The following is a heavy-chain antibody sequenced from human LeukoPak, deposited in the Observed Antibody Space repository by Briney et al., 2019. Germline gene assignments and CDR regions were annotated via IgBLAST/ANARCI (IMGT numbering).Heavy chain of an antibody. D-gene: IGHD6-13*01. J-gene: IGHJ4*02. CDR3: AKEWGSSSWYIIDY. CDR1: GFTFSRYS. Sequence: PGGSLRLSCAASGFTFSRYSMNWVRQAPGKGLEWVSYISSSNSTIYYADSVKGRFTISRDNSNNTLYLQMNSLRAEDTAVYYCAKEWGSSSWYIIDYWGQGTLVTVSS. V-gene: IGHV3-48*01. CDR2: ISSSNSTI.